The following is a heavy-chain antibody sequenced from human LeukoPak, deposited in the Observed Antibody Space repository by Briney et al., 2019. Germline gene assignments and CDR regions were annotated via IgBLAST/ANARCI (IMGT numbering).Heavy chain of an antibody. CDR1: GGSFSRYY. D-gene: IGHD6-25*01. V-gene: IGHV4-34*01. Sequence: SETLSLTCAVYGGSFSRYYWSWIRQPPGKGLEWIGEINHVGTTNYNPSLKSRLTISVDTSKNQFSLKLNSVTAADTAVYYCARGRTEGGDFDYWGQRTLVTVSS. J-gene: IGHJ4*02. CDR3: ARGRTEGGDFDY. CDR2: INHVGTT.